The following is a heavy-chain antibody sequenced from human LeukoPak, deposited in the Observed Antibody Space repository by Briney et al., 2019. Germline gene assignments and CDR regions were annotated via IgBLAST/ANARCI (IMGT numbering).Heavy chain of an antibody. Sequence: SETLSLTCTVSGGSISSGSYYWSWIRQPAGKGLEWVGRIYTSGSTNYNPSLKSRVTISVDTSKNQFSLKLSSVTAADTAVYYCARPGPPWYYYGSGSYGFDYWGQGTLVTVSS. J-gene: IGHJ4*02. CDR1: GGSISSGSYY. D-gene: IGHD3-10*01. CDR2: IYTSGST. V-gene: IGHV4-61*02. CDR3: ARPGPPWYYYGSGSYGFDY.